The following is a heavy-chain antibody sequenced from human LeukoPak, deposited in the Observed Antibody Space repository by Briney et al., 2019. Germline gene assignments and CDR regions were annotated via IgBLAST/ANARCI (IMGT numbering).Heavy chain of an antibody. J-gene: IGHJ4*02. V-gene: IGHV3-7*01. D-gene: IGHD3-22*01. CDR1: GFTFSSYE. Sequence: QPGGSLRLSCAASGFTFSSYEMNWVRQAPGKGLEWVANIKEDGSERYYVDSLKGRFTISRDNAKNSLYLQMNSLRAEDTAVYYCVRDSYSRDLDYWGQGTLVTVSS. CDR3: VRDSYSRDLDY. CDR2: IKEDGSER.